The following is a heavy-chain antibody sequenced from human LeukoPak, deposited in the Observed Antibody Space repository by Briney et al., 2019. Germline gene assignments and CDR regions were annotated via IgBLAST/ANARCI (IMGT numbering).Heavy chain of an antibody. CDR2: IYYSGST. CDR1: GGSISSSRYY. Sequence: SETLFLTCTVSGGSISSSRYYWGWIRQSPGRGLEWIGSIYYSGSTYYNPSLKSRVTISVDTSKNQFSLKLSSVTAADTAVYYCARDSSGWYGKDFDYWGQGTLVTVSS. CDR3: ARDSSGWYGKDFDY. J-gene: IGHJ4*02. V-gene: IGHV4-39*07. D-gene: IGHD6-19*01.